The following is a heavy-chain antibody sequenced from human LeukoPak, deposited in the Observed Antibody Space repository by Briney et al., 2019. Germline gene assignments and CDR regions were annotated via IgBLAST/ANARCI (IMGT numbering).Heavy chain of an antibody. Sequence: SETLSLPCTVSGGSISNYYWSWIRQPPGKGLEWIGYMYYSENTNYNPSLKSRVTMSLDTSKNQFSLKVTSVTAADTAVYYCAGIQSYYFDYWGQGTLVTVSS. V-gene: IGHV4-59*08. D-gene: IGHD5-24*01. J-gene: IGHJ4*02. CDR3: AGIQSYYFDY. CDR1: GGSISNYY. CDR2: MYYSENT.